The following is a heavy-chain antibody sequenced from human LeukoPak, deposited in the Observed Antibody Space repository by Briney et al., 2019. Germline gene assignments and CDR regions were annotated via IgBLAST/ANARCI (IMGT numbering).Heavy chain of an antibody. J-gene: IGHJ4*02. D-gene: IGHD6-19*01. CDR2: IYYSANT. CDR3: ARVVAVAYKGYHFDY. Sequence: SETLSLTCTVSGGSITSHYWNWIRQSPEKGLEWIGYIYYSANTNYNPSLKSRVTILVDTPKNHFSLRLSSVTAADTAVYYCARVVAVAYKGYHFDYWGQGILVTVPS. CDR1: GGSITSHY. V-gene: IGHV4-59*11.